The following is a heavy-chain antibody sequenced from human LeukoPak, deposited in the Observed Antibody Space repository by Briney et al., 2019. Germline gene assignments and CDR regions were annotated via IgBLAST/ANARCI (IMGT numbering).Heavy chain of an antibody. CDR2: IYTSGST. Sequence: KSSETLSLTCTVSGGSISSYYWSWIRQPAGKGLEWIGRIYTSGSTNYNPSLRSRVTMSVDTSKNQFSLKMSSVAAADTAVYYCASGTRGSGTYAFNYWGQGTLVTVSS. CDR1: GGSISSYY. D-gene: IGHD3-10*01. CDR3: ASGTRGSGTYAFNY. J-gene: IGHJ4*02. V-gene: IGHV4-4*07.